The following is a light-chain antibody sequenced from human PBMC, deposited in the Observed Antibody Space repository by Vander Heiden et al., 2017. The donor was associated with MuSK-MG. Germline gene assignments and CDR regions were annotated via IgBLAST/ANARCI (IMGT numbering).Light chain of an antibody. V-gene: IGLV1-47*01. J-gene: IGLJ3*02. Sequence: SVLPQPPSASGPPGQRVTFSCSGSSSNIGRNHVYWYKQRTGTAPKLLMYRNDQRPSGVPDRFSGSKSGTSATMATSGLRAEEEADYYCAAWDDSRSDVAFGGGTKLTVL. CDR3: AAWDDSRSDVA. CDR2: RND. CDR1: SSNIGRNH.